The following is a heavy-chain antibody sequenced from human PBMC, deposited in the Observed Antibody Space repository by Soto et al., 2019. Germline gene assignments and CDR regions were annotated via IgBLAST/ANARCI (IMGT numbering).Heavy chain of an antibody. CDR2: IIPILGIA. CDR3: ATRSPAFDY. J-gene: IGHJ4*02. V-gene: IGHV1-69*02. Sequence: QVQLVQSGAEVKKPGSSVKVSCKASGGTFSSYTISWVRQAPGQGLEWMGRIIPILGIANYAQKFQGRVTMTTDTSTSTAYMELRSLRSDDTAVYYCATRSPAFDYWGQGTLVTVSS. CDR1: GGTFSSYT.